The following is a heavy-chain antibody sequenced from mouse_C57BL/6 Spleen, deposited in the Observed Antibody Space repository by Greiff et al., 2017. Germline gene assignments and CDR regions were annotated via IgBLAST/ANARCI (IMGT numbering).Heavy chain of an antibody. CDR3: ARGYGNYGYFDY. D-gene: IGHD2-10*02. CDR2: IYPGSGNT. CDR1: GYSFTSYY. V-gene: IGHV1-66*01. J-gene: IGHJ2*01. Sequence: QVQLQQSGPELVKPGASVKISCKASGYSFTSYYIHWVKQRPGQGLEWIGWIYPGSGNTKYNEKFKGKATLTADTSSSTAYMQLSSLTSEDSAVYYCARGYGNYGYFDYWGQGTTLTVSS.